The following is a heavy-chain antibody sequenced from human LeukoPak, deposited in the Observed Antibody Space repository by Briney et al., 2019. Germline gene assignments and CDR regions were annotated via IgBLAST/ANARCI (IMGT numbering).Heavy chain of an antibody. CDR1: GLAFSRYG. V-gene: IGHV3-30*02. D-gene: IGHD6-13*01. J-gene: IGHJ3*02. CDR3: AKGDSSSWSAFEI. Sequence: GGSLRLSCAASGLAFSRYGMHWVRQAPGKGLEGVAFIRYDETKKYYADSVKGRFTISRDNSKNTLYLQMNSLRAEDTAVFYCAKGDSSSWSAFEIWGQGTMVTVSS. CDR2: IRYDETKK.